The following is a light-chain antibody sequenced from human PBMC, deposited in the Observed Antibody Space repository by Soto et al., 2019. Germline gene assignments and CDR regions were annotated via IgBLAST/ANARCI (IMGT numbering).Light chain of an antibody. CDR2: VNNDGSH. CDR3: QTWGTGIQV. V-gene: IGLV4-69*01. Sequence: QAVVTQSPSASASLGASVKLTCTLSRGHSSFAIAWHQRQPNKGPRFLMKVNNDGSHTKGDGIPDRFSGSSSGAERYLTISSLRSEDEAEYYCQTWGTGIQVFGGGTKLTVL. CDR1: RGHSSFA. J-gene: IGLJ3*02.